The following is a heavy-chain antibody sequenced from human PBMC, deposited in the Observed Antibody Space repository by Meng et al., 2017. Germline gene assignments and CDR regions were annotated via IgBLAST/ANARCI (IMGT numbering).Heavy chain of an antibody. V-gene: IGHV4-39*07. CDR3: ARERYGSGNGVAFDI. D-gene: IGHD3-10*01. CDR1: CGYIRSSSYY. CDR2: IYYRGGT. Sequence: LQLQETRPGLVTTSGPPPTTCTVLCGYIRSSSYYWCSIRQPPGKGREWIGGIYYRGGTSYSPSFKSRRTISVATSKILFSLQLSSVTAADTAVYYCARERYGSGNGVAFDIWGQGTMVTVSS. J-gene: IGHJ3*02.